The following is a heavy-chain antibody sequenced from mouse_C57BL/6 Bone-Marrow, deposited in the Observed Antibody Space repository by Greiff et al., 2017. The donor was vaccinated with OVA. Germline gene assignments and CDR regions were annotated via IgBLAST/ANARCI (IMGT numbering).Heavy chain of an antibody. CDR2: IHPNSGST. CDR3: ARRVYYYGSSSYFDY. D-gene: IGHD1-1*01. Sequence: VQLQQPGAELVKPGASVKLSCKASGYTFTSYWMHWVKQRPGQGLEWIGMIHPNSGSTNYNEKFKSKATLTVDKSSSTAYMQLSSLTSEDSAVYYCARRVYYYGSSSYFDYWGQGTTLTVSS. V-gene: IGHV1-64*01. J-gene: IGHJ2*01. CDR1: GYTFTSYW.